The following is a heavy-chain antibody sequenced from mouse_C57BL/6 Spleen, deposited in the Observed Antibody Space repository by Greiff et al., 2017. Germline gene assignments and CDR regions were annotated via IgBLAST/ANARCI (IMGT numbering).Heavy chain of an antibody. V-gene: IGHV3-6*01. D-gene: IGHD2-2*01. CDR1: GYSITSGYY. Sequence: VQLKESGPGLVKPSQSLSLTCSVTGYSITSGYYWNWIRQFPGNKLEWMGYISYDGSNNYNPSLKNRISITRDTSKNQFFLKLNSMTTEDTATYYCARGYGYDAGYAMDYWGQGTSVTVSS. J-gene: IGHJ4*01. CDR2: ISYDGSN. CDR3: ARGYGYDAGYAMDY.